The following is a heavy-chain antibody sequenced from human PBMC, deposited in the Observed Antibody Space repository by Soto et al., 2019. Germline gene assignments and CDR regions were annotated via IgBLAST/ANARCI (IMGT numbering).Heavy chain of an antibody. D-gene: IGHD2-15*01. CDR3: AGDRGGALDS. V-gene: IGHV3-23*01. CDR2: LSGSGSLS. J-gene: IGHJ4*02. CDR1: GFTFNTFA. Sequence: EVLLLESGGGLVQPGGSLRLSCAASGFTFNTFAMTWVRQAPGKGLEWVSALSGSGSLSYYADSVKGRFTISRDNSKNTMYLQMNNLSVDETAVYFCAGDRGGALDSWGQGTLVTVSS.